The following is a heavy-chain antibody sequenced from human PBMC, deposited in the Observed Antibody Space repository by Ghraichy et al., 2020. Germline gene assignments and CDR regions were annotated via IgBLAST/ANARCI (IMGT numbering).Heavy chain of an antibody. Sequence: LSLTCAASGFTFDDYAMHWVRQAPGKGLEWVSGISWNSGSIGYADSVKGRFTISRDNAKNSLYLQMNSLRAEDTALYYCAKDMIAYCGGDCYPPFDYWGQGTLVTVSS. D-gene: IGHD2-21*02. V-gene: IGHV3-9*01. J-gene: IGHJ4*02. CDR3: AKDMIAYCGGDCYPPFDY. CDR2: ISWNSGSI. CDR1: GFTFDDYA.